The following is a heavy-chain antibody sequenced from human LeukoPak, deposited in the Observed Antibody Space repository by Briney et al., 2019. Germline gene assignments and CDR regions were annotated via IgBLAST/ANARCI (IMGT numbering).Heavy chain of an antibody. CDR2: INPSGGST. J-gene: IGHJ4*02. D-gene: IGHD2-2*01. CDR1: GYTFTSYY. CDR3: ARDLRYCSSTSCYHPHGY. V-gene: IGHV1-46*01. Sequence: ASVKVSCRASGYTFTSYYMHWVRQAPGQGLEWMGIINPSGGSTSYAQKFQGRVTMTRDTSTSTVYMELSSLRSEDTAVYYCARDLRYCSSTSCYHPHGYWGQGTLVTVPS.